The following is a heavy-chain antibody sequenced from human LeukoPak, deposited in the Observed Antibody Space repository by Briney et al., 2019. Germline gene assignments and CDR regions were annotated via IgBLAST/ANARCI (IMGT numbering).Heavy chain of an antibody. CDR3: ARDLRSSWGNYYDSIF. CDR1: GYTFTGYY. J-gene: IGHJ4*02. D-gene: IGHD3-22*01. V-gene: IGHV1-2*02. CDR2: INPNSGGT. Sequence: ASVKVSCKASGYTFTGYYMHWVRQAPGQGLEWMGWINPNSGGTNYAQKFQGRVTMTRDTSISTAYMELSRLRSDDTAVYYCARDLRSSWGNYYDSIFWGQGTLATVSS.